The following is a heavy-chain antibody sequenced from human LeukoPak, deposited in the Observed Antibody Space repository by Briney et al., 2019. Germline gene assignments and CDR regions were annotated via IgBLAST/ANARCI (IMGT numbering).Heavy chain of an antibody. CDR2: INWNGGST. Sequence: PGGSLRLSCAASGFTFDDYGMSWVRQAPGKGLEWVSGINWNGGSTGYADSVKGRFTISRDNAKNSLYLQMNSLRAEDTALYYCARGRPAAIRVYMDVWGQGTLVTVSS. V-gene: IGHV3-20*04. D-gene: IGHD2-2*02. J-gene: IGHJ4*02. CDR1: GFTFDDYG. CDR3: ARGRPAAIRVYMDV.